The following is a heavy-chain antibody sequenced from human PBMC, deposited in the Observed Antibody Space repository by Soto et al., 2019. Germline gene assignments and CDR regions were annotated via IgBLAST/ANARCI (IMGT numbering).Heavy chain of an antibody. J-gene: IGHJ4*02. V-gene: IGHV1-2*04. Sequence: ASVKVSCKASGYTFTGYYMHWVRQAPGQGLEWMGWINPNSGGTNYAQKFQGWVTMTRDTSISTAYMELSRLRSDDTAVYYCARDSYCSSTSCPLSNWGQGTRVTVAS. CDR2: INPNSGGT. CDR1: GYTFTGYY. CDR3: ARDSYCSSTSCPLSN. D-gene: IGHD2-2*01.